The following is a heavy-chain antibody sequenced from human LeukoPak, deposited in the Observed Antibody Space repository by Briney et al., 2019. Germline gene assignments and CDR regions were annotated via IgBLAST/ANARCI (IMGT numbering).Heavy chain of an antibody. D-gene: IGHD3-10*01. V-gene: IGHV3-7*01. CDR1: GFTFSHYY. CDR3: XRDYYGSHDY. J-gene: IGHJ4*02. Sequence: GGSLRLSCVASGFTFSHYYMSWVRQAPGQGLEWVAHTNQDGSVEFHVDSVKGRFTISRDNAKNSLYLQMNSLRADDTAVYYCXRDYYGSHDYWGQGALVTVSS. CDR2: TNQDGSVE.